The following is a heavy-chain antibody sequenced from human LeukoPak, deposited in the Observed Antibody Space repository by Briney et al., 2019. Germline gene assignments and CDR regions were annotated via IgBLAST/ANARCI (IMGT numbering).Heavy chain of an antibody. CDR2: IYYSGST. Sequence: SETLSLTCTVSGGSISSYYWSWIRQPPGKGLEWIGYIYYSGSTNYNPSLKSRVTISVDTSKNQFSLKLSSVTAADTAVYYCARVPKYNFWSGYYWFDPWGQGTLVTVSS. J-gene: IGHJ5*02. V-gene: IGHV4-59*01. CDR3: ARVPKYNFWSGYYWFDP. D-gene: IGHD3-3*01. CDR1: GGSISSYY.